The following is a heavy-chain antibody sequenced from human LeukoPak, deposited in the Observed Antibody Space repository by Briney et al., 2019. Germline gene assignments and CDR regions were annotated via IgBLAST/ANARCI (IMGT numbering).Heavy chain of an antibody. D-gene: IGHD3-22*01. CDR3: ARALASYDSSGHTIIYYFDY. J-gene: IGHJ4*02. CDR1: GGTFSSYA. CDR2: IIPIVDTA. V-gene: IGHV1-69*13. Sequence: ASVKVSCKASGGTFSSYAISWVRQAPGQGLEWMGEIIPIVDTADYAQKFQGRVTITADESTSTAYVELSSLRSEDTAVYYCARALASYDSSGHTIIYYFDYWGQGTLVTVSS.